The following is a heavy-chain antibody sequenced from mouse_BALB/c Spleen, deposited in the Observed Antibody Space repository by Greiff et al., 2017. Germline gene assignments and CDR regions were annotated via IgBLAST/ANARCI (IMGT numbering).Heavy chain of an antibody. CDR3: ARLRYWYFDV. CDR2: INPNNGGT. CDR1: GYTFTDYN. J-gene: IGHJ1*01. D-gene: IGHD1-1*01. Sequence: VQLQQSGPELVKPGASVKIPCKASGYTFTDYNMDWVKQSHGKSLEWIGDINPNNGGTIYNQKFKGKATLTVDKSSSTAYMELRSLTTEDTAVYYCARLRYWYFDVWGAGTTVTVSS. V-gene: IGHV1-18*01.